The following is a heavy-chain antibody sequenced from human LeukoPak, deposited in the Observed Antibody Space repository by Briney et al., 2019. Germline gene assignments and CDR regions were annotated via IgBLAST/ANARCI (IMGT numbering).Heavy chain of an antibody. D-gene: IGHD6-6*01. V-gene: IGHV1-69*13. J-gene: IGHJ1*01. CDR1: VGTFSSYA. CDR3: AFSSASPEYFQH. Sequence: ASVKVSCKASVGTFSSYAISWVRQAPGQGLEWMGGIIPIFGTANYAQKFQGRVTSTADESTSTAYMELSSLRSEDTAVYYCAFSSASPEYFQHWGQGTLVTVSS. CDR2: IIPIFGTA.